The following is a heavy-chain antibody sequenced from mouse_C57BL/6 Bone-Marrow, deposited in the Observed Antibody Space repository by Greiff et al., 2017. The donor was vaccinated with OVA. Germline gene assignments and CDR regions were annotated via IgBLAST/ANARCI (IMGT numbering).Heavy chain of an antibody. Sequence: EVKVEESGPGLVKPSQSLSLTCSVTGYSITSGYYWNWIRQFPGNKLEWMGYISYDGSNNYNPSLKNRISITRDTAKNQFFLKLNSVTTEDTATYYCAREKIYDYGRVWFAYWGQGTLVTVSA. CDR1: GYSITSGYY. V-gene: IGHV3-6*01. CDR2: ISYDGSN. D-gene: IGHD2-4*01. J-gene: IGHJ3*01. CDR3: AREKIYDYGRVWFAY.